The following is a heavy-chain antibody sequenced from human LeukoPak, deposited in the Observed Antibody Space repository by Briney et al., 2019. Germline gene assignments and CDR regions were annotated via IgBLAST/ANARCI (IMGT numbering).Heavy chain of an antibody. CDR2: IYYSGST. Sequence: PSETLSLTCTVSGGSISSSSYYWGWIRQPPGKGLEWIGSIYYSGSTYYNPPLKSRATISVDTSKNQFSLKLSSVTAADTAVYYCARTPCSSTSCHNFDYWGQGTLVTVSS. CDR3: ARTPCSSTSCHNFDY. D-gene: IGHD2-2*02. V-gene: IGHV4-39*01. J-gene: IGHJ4*02. CDR1: GGSISSSSYY.